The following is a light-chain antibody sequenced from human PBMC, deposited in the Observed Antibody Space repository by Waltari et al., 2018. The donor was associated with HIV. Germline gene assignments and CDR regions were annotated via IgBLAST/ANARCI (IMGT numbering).Light chain of an antibody. CDR3: QTWGAGIVV. Sequence: QLVLTQSPSASASLGASVKLTCSLSSGHSTYAIAWPQPQPGKGPRFLMKVNSDGSHRKGDEIPDRFSGSASGPERYLTISSLQSEDEGDYYCQTWGAGIVVFGGGTKLSVL. CDR1: SGHSTYA. CDR2: VNSDGSH. J-gene: IGLJ2*01. V-gene: IGLV4-69*01.